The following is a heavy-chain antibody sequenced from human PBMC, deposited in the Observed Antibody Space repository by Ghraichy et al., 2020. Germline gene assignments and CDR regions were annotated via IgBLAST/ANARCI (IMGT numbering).Heavy chain of an antibody. CDR3: ARLVMNNWNDTKYYYYYYGMDV. CDR2: IYYSGST. J-gene: IGHJ6*02. D-gene: IGHD1-20*01. CDR1: GGSISSSSYY. V-gene: IGHV4-39*01. Sequence: SETLSLTCTVSGGSISSSSYYWGWIRQPPGKGLEWIGSIYYSGSTYYNPSLKSRVTISVDTSKNQFSLKLSSVTAADTAVYYCARLVMNNWNDTKYYYYYYGMDVWGQGTTVTVSS.